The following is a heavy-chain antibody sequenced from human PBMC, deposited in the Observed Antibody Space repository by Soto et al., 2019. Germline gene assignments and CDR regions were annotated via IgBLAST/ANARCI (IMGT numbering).Heavy chain of an antibody. V-gene: IGHV3-15*07. D-gene: IGHD2-2*01. CDR2: IKSYHGGGT. CDR1: GLSFTNAW. Sequence: GGSLRLSCEVSGLSFTNAWMNWVRQAPGKGLEWVGRIKSYHGGGTDYAAPVKGRFTISRDDSKNTVFLQMDSLRAEDTGVYYCARGPYCISTSCYDWFDPWGQGTPVTVS. CDR3: ARGPYCISTSCYDWFDP. J-gene: IGHJ5*02.